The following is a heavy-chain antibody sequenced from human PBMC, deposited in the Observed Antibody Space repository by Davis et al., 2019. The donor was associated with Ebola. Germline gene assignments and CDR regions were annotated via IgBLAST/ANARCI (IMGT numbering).Heavy chain of an antibody. D-gene: IGHD3-9*01. Sequence: GESPKISCAASGFTFSSYSMNWVRQAPGKGLEWVSSISSSSSYIYYADSVKGRFTISRDNAKNSLYLQMNSLRAEDTAVYYCAREPHYDILTGYYGGMDVWGQGTTVTVSS. CDR1: GFTFSSYS. V-gene: IGHV3-21*01. CDR2: ISSSSSYI. J-gene: IGHJ6*02. CDR3: AREPHYDILTGYYGGMDV.